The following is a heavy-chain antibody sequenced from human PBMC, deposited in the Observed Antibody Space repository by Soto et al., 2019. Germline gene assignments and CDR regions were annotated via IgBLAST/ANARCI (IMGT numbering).Heavy chain of an antibody. J-gene: IGHJ3*02. CDR1: GYTLTRYD. Sequence: KASCKASGYTLTRYDINGVRQATGQGLEWMGWMNPNSGNTGYAQKFQGRVTMTEDTSTDTAYMELSSLRSEDTAVYYCATQDPQRWPNPTGDAFDIWGQGTMVTVSS. CDR2: MNPNSGNT. CDR3: ATQDPQRWPNPTGDAFDI. V-gene: IGHV1-8*01.